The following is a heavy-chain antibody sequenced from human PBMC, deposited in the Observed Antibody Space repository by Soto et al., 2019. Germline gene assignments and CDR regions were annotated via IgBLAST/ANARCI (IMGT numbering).Heavy chain of an antibody. J-gene: IGHJ4*02. CDR2: VYDTGST. D-gene: IGHD2-2*01. Sequence: SETLSLTCTVSGGSINSYYWSWIRQPPGKGLEWIGYVYDTGSTNYNPSLKSRVTISVDTSKNQFSLRLRSVTAADTAVYYCARYYCTSTACLYFDYWGQGTLVTVSS. V-gene: IGHV4-59*01. CDR1: GGSINSYY. CDR3: ARYYCTSTACLYFDY.